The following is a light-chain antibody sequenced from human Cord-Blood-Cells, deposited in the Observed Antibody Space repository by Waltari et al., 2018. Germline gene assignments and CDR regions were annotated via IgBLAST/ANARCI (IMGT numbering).Light chain of an antibody. V-gene: IGKV3-11*01. Sequence: EIVLTQSPATLSLSPGERATLSCRASQSVSSYLAWYQQKPGQAPRLLIYDASNRATGIPARFSGSGSGTEFTLTISSLEPEDFAVYDCQQRSNWLYTFGQGTKLEIK. J-gene: IGKJ2*01. CDR2: DAS. CDR1: QSVSSY. CDR3: QQRSNWLYT.